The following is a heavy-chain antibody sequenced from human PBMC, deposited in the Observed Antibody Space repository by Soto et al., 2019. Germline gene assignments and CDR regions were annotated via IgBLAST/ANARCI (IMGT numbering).Heavy chain of an antibody. V-gene: IGHV4-34*01. D-gene: IGHD5-18*01. CDR2: SNHVGNT. Sequence: QVQLQQWGAGLLKPSETLSLTCAVYGGSFSGYYWSWIRQPPGKGLEWIGESNHVGNTNYNPSLKSRVTMSVDPSKNQFSLRLTSVTAADTAVYYCARVLTAGVTTDWGQGTLVIVSS. CDR1: GGSFSGYY. CDR3: ARVLTAGVTTD. J-gene: IGHJ4*02.